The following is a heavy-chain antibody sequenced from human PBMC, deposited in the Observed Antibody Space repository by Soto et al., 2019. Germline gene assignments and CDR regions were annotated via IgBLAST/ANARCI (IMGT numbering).Heavy chain of an antibody. CDR3: ARPPTRNYDFWSGYYYYYYMDV. CDR1: GYTFTSYD. J-gene: IGHJ6*03. Sequence: ASVKVSCKASGYTFTSYDINWVRQATGQGLEWMGWMNPNSGNTGYAQKFQGRVTMTRNTSISTAYMELSSLRSEDTAVYYCARPPTRNYDFWSGYYYYYYMDVWGKGTTVTVSS. D-gene: IGHD3-3*01. CDR2: MNPNSGNT. V-gene: IGHV1-8*01.